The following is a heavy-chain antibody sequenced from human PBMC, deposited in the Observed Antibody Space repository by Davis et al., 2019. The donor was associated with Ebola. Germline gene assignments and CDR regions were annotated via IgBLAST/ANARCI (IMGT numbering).Heavy chain of an antibody. V-gene: IGHV1-46*01. CDR2: INPSGGST. Sequence: ASVKVSCKASGYTFTSYYMHWVRQAPGQGLEWMGIINPSGGSTSYAQKFQGRVTMTRDTSTSTVYMELSSLRSEDTAVYYCAKHMCIRNTCYSDLMDIWGQGTLVTVSS. D-gene: IGHD2-15*01. CDR3: AKHMCIRNTCYSDLMDI. J-gene: IGHJ4*02. CDR1: GYTFTSYY.